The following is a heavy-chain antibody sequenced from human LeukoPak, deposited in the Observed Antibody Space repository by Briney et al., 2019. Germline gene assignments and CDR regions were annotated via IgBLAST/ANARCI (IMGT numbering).Heavy chain of an antibody. CDR3: ARALVVVPAADNWFDP. CDR1: GCTFSSYA. CDR2: IIPIFGTA. Sequence: ASVKVSCKASGCTFSSYAISWVRQAPGQGLEWMGGIIPIFGTANYAQKFQGRVTITADESTSTAYMELSSLRSEDTAVYYCARALVVVPAADNWFDPWGQGTLVTVSS. J-gene: IGHJ5*02. D-gene: IGHD2-2*01. V-gene: IGHV1-69*01.